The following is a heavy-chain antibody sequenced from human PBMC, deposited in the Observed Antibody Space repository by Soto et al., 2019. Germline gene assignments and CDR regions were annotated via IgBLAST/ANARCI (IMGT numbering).Heavy chain of an antibody. CDR3: ATSGSKPRFDF. CDR2: IYSAGTT. CDR1: GFTFINNY. V-gene: IGHV3-66*01. J-gene: IGHJ4*02. D-gene: IGHD1-26*01. Sequence: EVQLVESGGGLVQPGGSLRLSCAASGFTFINNYMMWVRQAPGKGLEWVSLIYSAGTTYYADSVKGRFTSSRDNSKNTLYLQMNSLRAEDTAVYYCATSGSKPRFDFWGQGTPVTVSS.